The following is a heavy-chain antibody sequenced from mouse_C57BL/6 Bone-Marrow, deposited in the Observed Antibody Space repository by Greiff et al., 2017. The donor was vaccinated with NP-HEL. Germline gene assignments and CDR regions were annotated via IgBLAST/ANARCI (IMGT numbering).Heavy chain of an antibody. Sequence: VQLQQSGAELVRPGSSVKLSCKASGYTFTSYWMDWVKQRPGQGLEWIGNIYPSDSETHYNQKFKDKATLTVDKSSSTAYMQLSSLTSEDSAVYYCARLAPSSYFDYWGQGTTLTVSS. J-gene: IGHJ2*01. D-gene: IGHD6-1*01. CDR2: IYPSDSET. CDR3: ARLAPSSYFDY. CDR1: GYTFTSYW. V-gene: IGHV1-61*01.